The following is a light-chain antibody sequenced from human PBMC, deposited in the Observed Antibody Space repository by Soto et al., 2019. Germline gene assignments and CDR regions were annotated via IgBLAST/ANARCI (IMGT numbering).Light chain of an antibody. Sequence: DIQMTQSPSSLSASVGDSVTIPCQASQDISNYLNWYQQKPGKAPKLLIYDASNLDIGVPSRFSGSGSGTHFTFTTSSLQPEDFATYYCQQYDYLPITFGQGTRLEI. V-gene: IGKV1-33*01. J-gene: IGKJ5*01. CDR1: QDISNY. CDR2: DAS. CDR3: QQYDYLPIT.